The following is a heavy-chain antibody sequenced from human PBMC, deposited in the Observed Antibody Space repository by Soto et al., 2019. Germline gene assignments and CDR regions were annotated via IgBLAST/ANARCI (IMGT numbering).Heavy chain of an antibody. CDR1: GFPFSDHA. J-gene: IGHJ6*02. V-gene: IGHV3-23*01. D-gene: IGHD6-13*01. CDR3: AKVQAAAGKMYYYYGMDV. CDR2: ITGRGDST. Sequence: GGSLRLSCAASGFPFSDHAMHWVRQTPGKGLEWVSAITGRGDSTYYADSVKGRFTISRDNSKSTLYLQMNSLRAEDTAVYYCAKVQAAAGKMYYYYGMDVWGQGTTVTVSS.